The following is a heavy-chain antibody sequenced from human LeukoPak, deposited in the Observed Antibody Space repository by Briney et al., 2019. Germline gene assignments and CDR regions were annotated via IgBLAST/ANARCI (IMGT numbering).Heavy chain of an antibody. CDR2: IYYSGST. Sequence: SETLSLTCTVSGGSISSSSYYWGWIRQPPGKGLEWIGSIYYSGSTYYNPSLKSRVTIPVDTSKNQFSLKLSSVTAADTAVCYCARRCYYDSSGYSISYYGMDVWGQGTTVTVSS. CDR1: GGSISSSSYY. V-gene: IGHV4-39*01. D-gene: IGHD3-22*01. J-gene: IGHJ6*02. CDR3: ARRCYYDSSGYSISYYGMDV.